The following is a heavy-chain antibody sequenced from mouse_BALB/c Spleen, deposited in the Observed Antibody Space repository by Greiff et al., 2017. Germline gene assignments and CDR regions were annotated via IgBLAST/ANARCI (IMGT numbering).Heavy chain of an antibody. Sequence: QVQLQQSAAELARPGASVKMSCKASGYTFTSYTMHWVKQRPGQGLEWIGYINPSSGYTEYNQKFKDKTTLTADKSSSTAYMQLSSLTSEDSAIYYCARAHYYGSSYYAMDYWGQGTSVTVAS. CDR3: ARAHYYGSSYYAMDY. CDR2: INPSSGYT. CDR1: GYTFTSYT. D-gene: IGHD1-1*01. J-gene: IGHJ4*01. V-gene: IGHV1-4*02.